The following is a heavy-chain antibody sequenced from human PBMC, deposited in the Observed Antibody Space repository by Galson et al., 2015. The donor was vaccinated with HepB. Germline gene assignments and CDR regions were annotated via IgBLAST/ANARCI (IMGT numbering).Heavy chain of an antibody. CDR2: ISGSGATT. CDR3: AKDLAALTGSFDY. D-gene: IGHD1-20*01. J-gene: IGHJ4*02. Sequence: PGKGLEWVSEISGSGATTHYADSVKGRFTISRDNPKNTLFLQMNSLRAEDTAGYFCAKDLAALTGSFDYWGQGTLVTVSS. V-gene: IGHV3-23*01.